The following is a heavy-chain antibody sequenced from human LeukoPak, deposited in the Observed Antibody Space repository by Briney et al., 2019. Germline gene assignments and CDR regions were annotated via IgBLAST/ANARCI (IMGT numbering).Heavy chain of an antibody. J-gene: IGHJ4*02. Sequence: SETLSLTCTVSGDSISSYYGSWLRQPPGKGLEWLGYIYYSGSTNYNPSLKSRVTISVDTSKNLFSLKLSSVTAADTAVYYCASLSLVAAGSFDYWGQGTLVTASS. D-gene: IGHD2-15*01. CDR2: IYYSGST. CDR3: ASLSLVAAGSFDY. V-gene: IGHV4-59*08. CDR1: GDSISSYY.